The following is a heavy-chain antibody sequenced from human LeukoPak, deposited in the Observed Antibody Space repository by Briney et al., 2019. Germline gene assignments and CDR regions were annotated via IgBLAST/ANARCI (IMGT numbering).Heavy chain of an antibody. CDR1: GGSISTSNYY. CDR3: ARDKRFLVSWWFDP. D-gene: IGHD3-3*01. Sequence: SAETLSLTCTVSGGSISTSNYYWGWIRQPPGKGLEWIGSIYYSGSTYYNPSLKSRVTISVDTSKNQFSLKLSSVTAADTAVYYCARDKRFLVSWWFDPWGQGTLVTVSS. J-gene: IGHJ5*02. V-gene: IGHV4-39*07. CDR2: IYYSGST.